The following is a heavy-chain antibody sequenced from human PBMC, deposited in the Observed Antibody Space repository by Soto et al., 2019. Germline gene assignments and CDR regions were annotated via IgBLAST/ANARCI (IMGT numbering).Heavy chain of an antibody. J-gene: IGHJ4*02. CDR3: ASRSSGWYFDY. CDR1: GFTFSSYW. D-gene: IGHD6-19*01. CDR2: IKQDGSDK. V-gene: IGHV3-7*05. Sequence: GGSLRLSCAASGFTFSSYWMTWVRQAPGKGLEWVANIKQDGSDKYYVDSVKGRFTISRDNAKNTLYLQMNSLRAEDTAVYYCASRSSGWYFDYWGQGTLVTVSS.